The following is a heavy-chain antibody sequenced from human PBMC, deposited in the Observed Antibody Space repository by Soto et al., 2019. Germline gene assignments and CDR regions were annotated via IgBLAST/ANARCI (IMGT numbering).Heavy chain of an antibody. V-gene: IGHV1-2*02. CDR3: ARGGGVGVAGSAAFDM. Sequence: QLHLVQSGAVVKKPGASVTVSCSASGYPVTAYYMHWVRQAPGRGLEWMGGINPATGAAKYTQTFRGRAPMPRDTSPSKVFMELSGLTSEDTAVFYCARGGGVGVAGSAAFDMWGQGTLVTVSS. CDR1: GYPVTAYY. CDR2: INPATGAA. J-gene: IGHJ3*02. D-gene: IGHD3-3*01.